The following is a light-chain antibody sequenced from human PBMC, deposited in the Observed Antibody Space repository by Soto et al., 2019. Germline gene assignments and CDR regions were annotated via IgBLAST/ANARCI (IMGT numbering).Light chain of an antibody. J-gene: IGKJ2*03. CDR2: GAS. V-gene: IGKV3-20*01. CDR3: QQHVTSPYS. CDR1: QRLSSDY. Sequence: EIVLMQSPGTLSLSPGEGATLSCRASQRLSSDYIAWYQQRPGQAPRLLIFGASNRATGIPDRFSGSGSGTDFTLTLSRLEPEDFAVYYCQQHVTSPYSFGQGTKLEIK.